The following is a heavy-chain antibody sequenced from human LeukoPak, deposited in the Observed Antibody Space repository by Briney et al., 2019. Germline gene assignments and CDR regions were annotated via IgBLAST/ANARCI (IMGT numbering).Heavy chain of an antibody. CDR1: GYTFTGYY. Sequence: ASVKVSCKASGYTFTGYYMHWVRQAPGQGLEWIGWINPNSGGTNYAQKFQGRVTMTRDTSISTAYMELSRLRSDDTAVYYCARATEYSSSHAYYYYYYMDVWGKGTTVTVSS. V-gene: IGHV1-2*02. J-gene: IGHJ6*03. D-gene: IGHD6-6*01. CDR3: ARATEYSSSHAYYYYYYMDV. CDR2: INPNSGGT.